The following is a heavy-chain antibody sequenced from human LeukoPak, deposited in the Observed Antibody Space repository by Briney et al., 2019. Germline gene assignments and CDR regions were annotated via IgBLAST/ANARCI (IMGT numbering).Heavy chain of an antibody. V-gene: IGHV3-7*01. CDR1: GFTFSSYA. J-gene: IGHJ4*02. CDR3: ASARNFDY. D-gene: IGHD2-15*01. CDR2: INEDGSEK. Sequence: GGSLRLSCAASGFTFSSYAMSWVRQAPGKGLEWVANINEDGSEKYYVDSVKGRFTISRDNAKNSLYLQMNSLRAEDTAVYYCASARNFDYWGQGTLVTVSS.